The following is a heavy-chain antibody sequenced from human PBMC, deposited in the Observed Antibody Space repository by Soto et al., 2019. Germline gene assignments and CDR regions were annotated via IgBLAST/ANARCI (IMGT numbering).Heavy chain of an antibody. CDR1: GFTFSSDW. CDR3: ARVDFYYGMDV. Sequence: HPGGSLRLSCAASGFTFSSDWMHWVRQAPGKGLVWVSRINSDGSSTSYADSVKGRFTISRDNAKNTLYLQMNSLRAEDTAVYYCARVDFYYGMDVWGQGTTVTVSS. J-gene: IGHJ6*02. CDR2: INSDGSST. V-gene: IGHV3-74*01. D-gene: IGHD3-9*01.